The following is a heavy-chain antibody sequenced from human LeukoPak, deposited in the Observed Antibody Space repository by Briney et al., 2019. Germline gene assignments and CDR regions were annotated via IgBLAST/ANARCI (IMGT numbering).Heavy chain of an antibody. D-gene: IGHD5-18*01. V-gene: IGHV4-39*07. CDR1: GGSISSGDYY. CDR2: INHSGST. CDR3: ASRDTATGLD. Sequence: PSETLSLTCTVSGGSISSGDYYWSWIRQPPGKGLEWIGEINHSGSTNYNPSLKSRVTISVDTSKNQFSLKLSSVIAADTAVYYCASRDTATGLDWGQGTLVTVSS. J-gene: IGHJ4*02.